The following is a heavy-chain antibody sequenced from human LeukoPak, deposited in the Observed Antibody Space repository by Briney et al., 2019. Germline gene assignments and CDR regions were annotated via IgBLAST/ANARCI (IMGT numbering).Heavy chain of an antibody. CDR2: IYYSGST. CDR1: GGSISSSSYY. D-gene: IGHD5-24*01. J-gene: IGHJ4*02. V-gene: IGHV4-39*07. Sequence: PSETLSLTCTVSGGSISSSSYYWGWIRQPPGKGLEWIGSIYYSGSTYYNPSLKSRVTISVDTSKNQFSLKLSSVTAADTAVYYCARGIDGYNPLDYWGQGTLVTVSS. CDR3: ARGIDGYNPLDY.